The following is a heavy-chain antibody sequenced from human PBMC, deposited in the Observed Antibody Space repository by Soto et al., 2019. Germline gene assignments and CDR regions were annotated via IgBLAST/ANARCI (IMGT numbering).Heavy chain of an antibody. Sequence: SLRLSCAASGFTFDDYAMHWVRQGPGKGLEWVSGTSWNSGSIGYADSVKGRFTISRDNAKNSLYLQMNSLRAEDTALYYCAKDHLNFYDTSGPTYYYYYGMDVWGQGTTVTVSS. CDR1: GFTFDDYA. D-gene: IGHD3-22*01. V-gene: IGHV3-9*01. J-gene: IGHJ6*02. CDR2: TSWNSGSI. CDR3: AKDHLNFYDTSGPTYYYYYGMDV.